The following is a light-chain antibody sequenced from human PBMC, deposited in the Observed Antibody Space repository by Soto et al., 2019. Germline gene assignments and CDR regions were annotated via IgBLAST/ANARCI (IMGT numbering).Light chain of an antibody. CDR2: KTS. CDR3: KQATQHWT. J-gene: IGKJ1*01. V-gene: IGKV2-24*01. CDR1: QSLVHSDGNTY. Sequence: DIVMTQTPLSSPVSLGQPASISCRSSQSLVHSDGNTYLSWLHHRPGQPPRLLIYKTSNRFSEVPDKFSGIGAGTDYTLKNSRVEAQYVGVYYCKQATQHWTCRQGTVVEI.